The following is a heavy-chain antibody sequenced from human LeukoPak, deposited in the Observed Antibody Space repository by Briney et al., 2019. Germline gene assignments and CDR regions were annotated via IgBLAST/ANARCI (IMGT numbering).Heavy chain of an antibody. D-gene: IGHD3-9*01. CDR2: IYYSGST. V-gene: IGHV4-59*01. CDR1: GGSISSYY. J-gene: IGHJ6*03. CDR3: ARDRSPYYDILTGYSYYYYYMDV. Sequence: SETLSLPCTVSGGSISSYYWSWIRQPPGKGLEWIGYIYYSGSTNYNPSLKSRVTISVDTSKNQFSLKLSSVTAADTAVYYCARDRSPYYDILTGYSYYYYYMDVWGKGTTVAVSS.